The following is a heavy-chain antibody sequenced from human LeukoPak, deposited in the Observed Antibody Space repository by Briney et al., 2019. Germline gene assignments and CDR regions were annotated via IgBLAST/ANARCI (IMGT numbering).Heavy chain of an antibody. D-gene: IGHD3-10*01. CDR1: GGSISSYY. CDR3: ARESDYYGSGSFDY. V-gene: IGHV4-4*07. J-gene: IGHJ4*02. CDR2: IYTSGST. Sequence: PSETLSLTCTASGGSISSYYWSWIRQPAGKGLEWIGRIYTSGSTNYNPSLKSRVTMSVDTSKNQFSLKLSSVTAADTAVYYCARESDYYGSGSFDYWGQGTLVTVSS.